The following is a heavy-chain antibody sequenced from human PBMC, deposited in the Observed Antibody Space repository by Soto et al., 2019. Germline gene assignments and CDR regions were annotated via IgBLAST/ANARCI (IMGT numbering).Heavy chain of an antibody. V-gene: IGHV4-59*08. CDR2: ICYSGST. CDR1: GGSMSSYY. J-gene: IGHJ4*02. D-gene: IGHD3-22*01. Sequence: LSLTFTVSGGSMSSYYWIWIRQPPGKGLEWIGYICYSGSTNYSPSLXXRFTISVXXSQNQFSLKRXSVTAXDAAVYYCTTEAYDNSGSLAFDIWGPGTLVTXSS. CDR3: TTEAYDNSGSLAFDI.